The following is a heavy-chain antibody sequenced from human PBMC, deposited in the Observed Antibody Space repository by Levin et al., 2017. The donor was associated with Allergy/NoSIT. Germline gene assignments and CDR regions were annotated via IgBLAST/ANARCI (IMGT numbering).Heavy chain of an antibody. CDR1: GLSVTSSSYY. D-gene: IGHD5-24*01. J-gene: IGHJ5*02. CDR3: ASHRWATRREYNWFDP. Sequence: SETLSLTCAVSGLSVTSSSYYWAWIRQPPGKGLEWIGSVSYSGTANINPALKSRVTISVDLSKNQFSLTVTSVTDSETAIYFCASHRWATRREYNWFDPWGQGTPVIVSS. V-gene: IGHV4-39*01. CDR2: VSYSGTA.